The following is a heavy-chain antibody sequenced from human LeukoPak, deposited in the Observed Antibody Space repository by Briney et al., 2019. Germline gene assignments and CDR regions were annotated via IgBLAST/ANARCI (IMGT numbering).Heavy chain of an antibody. CDR1: GYTFTTYD. J-gene: IGHJ6*03. CDR3: ARTWYYYYHHYMDV. Sequence: ASVKVSCKASGYTFTTYDINWVRQATGQGLEWMGWMNPNSGNTGYAQKFQGRVTMTRNTSISTAYMELSSLRSEDTAMYYCARTWYYYYHHYMDVWGKGTTVTVSS. V-gene: IGHV1-8*01. D-gene: IGHD2-15*01. CDR2: MNPNSGNT.